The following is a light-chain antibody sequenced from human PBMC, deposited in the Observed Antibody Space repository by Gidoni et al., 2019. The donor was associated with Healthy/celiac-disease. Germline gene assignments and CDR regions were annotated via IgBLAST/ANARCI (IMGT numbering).Light chain of an antibody. Sequence: QSALTQPASVSGSPGQSITISCTGTSSDVGGYNYVSWYQQHPGKSPKLMIYDVSNRPSGVSNRFAGSTSGNTASLTISGLQAEDDADYDCSSYTSSSTDVFGTGTKLTVL. CDR2: DVS. CDR3: SSYTSSSTDV. J-gene: IGLJ1*01. V-gene: IGLV2-14*03. CDR1: SSDVGGYNY.